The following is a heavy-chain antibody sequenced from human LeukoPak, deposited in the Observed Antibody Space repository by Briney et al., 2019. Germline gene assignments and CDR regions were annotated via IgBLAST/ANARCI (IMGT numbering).Heavy chain of an antibody. J-gene: IGHJ6*02. CDR1: VYTFTVYY. CDR3: ARQLLWFRDGSYGMGL. Sequence: ASVNVSCKSSVYTFTVYYIHGVPQAPGQGLEWRVGINPNSGSTNYAQKFQGRVTTTRDTSIRTAYVELRRLSSDDTAVYYCARQLLWFRDGSYGMGLWGQGTTVTVS. V-gene: IGHV1-2*02. D-gene: IGHD3-10*01. CDR2: INPNSGST.